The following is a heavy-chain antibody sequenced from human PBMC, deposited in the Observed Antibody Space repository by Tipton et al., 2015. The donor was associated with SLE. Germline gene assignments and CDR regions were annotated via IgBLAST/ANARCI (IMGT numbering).Heavy chain of an antibody. CDR2: INQDGSEK. V-gene: IGHV3-7*01. J-gene: IGHJ4*02. D-gene: IGHD3-3*01. CDR1: GFTFSTYW. CDR3: ATSYYDFWSGWDY. Sequence: GSLRLSCAVSGFTFSTYWMTWVRQAPGKGLEWVANINQDGSEKYYVDSVKGRFTISRDKAKNSLYPQMNSLRAEDTAVYFCATSYYDFWSGWDYWGQGTLVTVSS.